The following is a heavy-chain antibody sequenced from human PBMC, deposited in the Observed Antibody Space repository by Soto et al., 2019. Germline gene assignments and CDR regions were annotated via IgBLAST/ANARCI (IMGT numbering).Heavy chain of an antibody. J-gene: IGHJ5*02. Sequence: QAQLVQSGAEVKKPGASVKVSCKASGYTFTGYTIPWVRQVPGQGLEWMGWIRAYNGHTDYAQNFQGRVTMTTDTSTTEASMDLGCMTSDEPTLYYWAIYQGRSCANGRCYANCSDPWGQGTLVTVSS. V-gene: IGHV1-18*04. CDR3: AIYQGRSCANGRCYANCSDP. CDR2: IRAYNGHT. CDR1: GYTFTGYT. D-gene: IGHD2-2*01.